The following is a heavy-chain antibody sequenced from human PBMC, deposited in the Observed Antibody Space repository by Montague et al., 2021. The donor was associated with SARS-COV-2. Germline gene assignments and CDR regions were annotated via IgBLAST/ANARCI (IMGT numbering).Heavy chain of an antibody. CDR1: GLSVGNSN. CDR3: ANWEN. D-gene: IGHD1-26*01. V-gene: IGHV3-30*18. CDR2: FSFVGSNR. J-gene: IGHJ4*02. Sequence: SLRLSCAASGLSVGNSNMHWVRQAPDKGLEWVAVFSFVGSNRYYADSVKGRFTISRDDSENKLHLQMNSLRPEDTAVYYCANWENWGQGTLVIVSS.